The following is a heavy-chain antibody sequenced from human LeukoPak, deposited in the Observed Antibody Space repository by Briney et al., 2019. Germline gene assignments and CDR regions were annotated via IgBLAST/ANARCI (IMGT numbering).Heavy chain of an antibody. Sequence: PSQTLSLTCTVSGGSISSGDYYWSWIRQPPGKGLEWIGYIYDSGSTYYNLSLKSRVTMSVDTSKNQFSLKLSSVTAADTAVYYCATTTVGKIDYWGQGTLVTVSA. CDR2: IYDSGST. CDR1: GGSISSGDYY. J-gene: IGHJ4*02. CDR3: ATTTVGKIDY. V-gene: IGHV4-30-4*08. D-gene: IGHD4-23*01.